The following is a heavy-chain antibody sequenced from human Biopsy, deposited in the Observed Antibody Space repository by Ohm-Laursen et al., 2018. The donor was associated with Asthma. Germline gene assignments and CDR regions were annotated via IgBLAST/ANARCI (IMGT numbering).Heavy chain of an antibody. Sequence: SLRLSCSASGFVFRSHAMHWVRQAPGKGLEWVAVVSSAGGVAHYADSMKGRFTISRDYSKNTLSLQMNSLRAKDTAVYYCARGDSSNGSQYYFDYWGQGTLVTVSS. CDR1: GFVFRSHA. V-gene: IGHV3-33*08. D-gene: IGHD3-22*01. J-gene: IGHJ4*02. CDR2: VSSAGGVA. CDR3: ARGDSSNGSQYYFDY.